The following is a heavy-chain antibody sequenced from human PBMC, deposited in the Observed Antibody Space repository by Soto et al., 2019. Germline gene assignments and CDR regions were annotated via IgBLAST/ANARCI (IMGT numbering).Heavy chain of an antibody. CDR3: ARDAPDYYDSSGYMFY. Sequence: QVQLVQSGAEVKKPGSSVKVSCKASGGTFSSYAISWVRQAPGQGLEWMGGIIPIFGTANYAQKFQGRVTSTADESTSTAYMELSSLRSEDTAVYYCARDAPDYYDSSGYMFYWGQGTLVTVSS. J-gene: IGHJ4*02. V-gene: IGHV1-69*12. CDR2: IIPIFGTA. D-gene: IGHD3-22*01. CDR1: GGTFSSYA.